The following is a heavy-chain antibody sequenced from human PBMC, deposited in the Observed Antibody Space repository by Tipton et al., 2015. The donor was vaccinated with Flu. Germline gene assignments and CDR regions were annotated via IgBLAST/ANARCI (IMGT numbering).Heavy chain of an antibody. J-gene: IGHJ5*02. CDR3: VSRFGERIDP. Sequence: SLRLSCAASGFTFSSNNMNWVRQAPGKGLEWVSSISSGGSYIYYVDSVKGRFTISRDNAKNSLYLQMNSLRVEDTAVYYCVSRFGERIDPWGQGTLVTVSS. V-gene: IGHV3-21*01. CDR1: GFTFSSNN. D-gene: IGHD3-16*01. CDR2: ISSGGSYI.